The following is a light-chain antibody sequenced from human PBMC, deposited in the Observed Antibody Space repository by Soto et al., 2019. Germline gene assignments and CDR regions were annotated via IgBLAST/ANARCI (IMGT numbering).Light chain of an antibody. CDR2: EVS. CDR3: SSYTSSSPRV. J-gene: IGLJ3*02. V-gene: IGLV2-14*01. CDR1: SSDVGGYNY. Sequence: QSVLTQPASVSGSPGQSITISCTGTSSDVGGYNYVSWYQQHPGKAPKLMIYEVSNRPSGVSNRFSGSKSGNTASLTISGLQAEDGADYYCSSYTSSSPRVFGGGAQPTVL.